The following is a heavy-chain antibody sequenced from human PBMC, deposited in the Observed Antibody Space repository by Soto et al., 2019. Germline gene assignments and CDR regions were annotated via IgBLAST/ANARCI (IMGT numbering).Heavy chain of an antibody. V-gene: IGHV1-2*02. Sequence: ASVKVSCKASGYNFIGYYIHWVRQAPGQGLEWMGWIHPNSGATNYAQKFQGRVTMTRDTSVSTAYMELSRLRSDDTAVYYCGRDLITIFGVVIIPWFDPWGQGTLVTVSS. CDR1: GYNFIGYY. D-gene: IGHD3-3*01. J-gene: IGHJ5*02. CDR3: GRDLITIFGVVIIPWFDP. CDR2: IHPNSGAT.